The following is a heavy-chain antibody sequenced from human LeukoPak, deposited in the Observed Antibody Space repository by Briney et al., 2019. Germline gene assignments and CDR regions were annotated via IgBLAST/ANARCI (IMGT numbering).Heavy chain of an antibody. CDR2: MNSDGSST. CDR1: GFTFSSYW. CDR3: AKDTGYYYDSSNYWV. D-gene: IGHD3-22*01. Sequence: GGSLRLSCGASGFTFSSYWMNWVRQAPGEGLVWVSRMNSDGSSTSYADSVKGRFTISRDNAKKTLYLQMNSLRAEDTALYYCAKDTGYYYDSSNYWVWGQGTLVTVSS. J-gene: IGHJ4*02. V-gene: IGHV3-74*01.